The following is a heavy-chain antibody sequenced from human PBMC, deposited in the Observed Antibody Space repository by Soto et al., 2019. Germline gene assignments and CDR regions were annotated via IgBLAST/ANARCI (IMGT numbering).Heavy chain of an antibody. CDR3: ARGFYYYDSSGYYLVRACDI. Sequence: ASVKVSCKASGYTFTSYDINWVRQATGQGLEWMGWMNPNSGNTGYAQKFQGRVTMTRNTSISTAYMELSSLRSEDTAVYYCARGFYYYDSSGYYLVRACDIWGKGTRVTVAS. J-gene: IGHJ3*02. D-gene: IGHD3-22*01. CDR1: GYTFTSYD. CDR2: MNPNSGNT. V-gene: IGHV1-8*01.